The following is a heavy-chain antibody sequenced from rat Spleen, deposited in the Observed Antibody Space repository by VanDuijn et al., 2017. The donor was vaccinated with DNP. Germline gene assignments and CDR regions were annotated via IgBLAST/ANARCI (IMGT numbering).Heavy chain of an antibody. CDR1: GFTFSNYW. J-gene: IGHJ3*01. CDR2: IKTGGGST. D-gene: IGHD1-5*01. V-gene: IGHV5-58*01. CDR3: SRRYNGNALNWFVY. Sequence: EVQLVESGGGLVQPGGSLKLSCVASGFTFSNYWMYWIRQAPGKGLEWVASIKTGGGSTYYPDSVEGRFTISRDNAENTVYLQMNSLRSEDTATYYCSRRYNGNALNWFVYWGQGTLVSVSS.